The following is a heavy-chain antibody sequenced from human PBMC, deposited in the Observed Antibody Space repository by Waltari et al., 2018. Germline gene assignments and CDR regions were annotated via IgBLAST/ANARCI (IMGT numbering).Heavy chain of an antibody. Sequence: EVQLVESGGGLVRPGESLSLSCAAAGFAAITSNMNWVRQAPGGGLEWVSTIFSGGSTYYADSVKGRFTLSRDISQNTLSLEINTLRVEDTGVYYCAAADVASGSRSLAFWGQGALVTVSS. V-gene: IGHV3-66*02. CDR1: GFAAITSN. J-gene: IGHJ1*01. CDR3: AAADVASGSRSLAF. D-gene: IGHD3-10*01. CDR2: IFSGGST.